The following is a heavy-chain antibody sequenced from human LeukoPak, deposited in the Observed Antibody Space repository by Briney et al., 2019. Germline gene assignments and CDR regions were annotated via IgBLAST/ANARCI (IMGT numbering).Heavy chain of an antibody. D-gene: IGHD6-19*01. CDR1: GFAFSVSA. Sequence: PGGALRLSCTGSGFAFSVSAMSWLRQPPGKGLEWVSTINANSGTTSYAASVRGRFPISRDNSKNTLYLQLNTLRADDTATYYCAKSISGGLAVTADWFHPWGQGTLVVVSS. CDR3: AKSISGGLAVTADWFHP. V-gene: IGHV3-23*01. J-gene: IGHJ5*01. CDR2: INANSGTT.